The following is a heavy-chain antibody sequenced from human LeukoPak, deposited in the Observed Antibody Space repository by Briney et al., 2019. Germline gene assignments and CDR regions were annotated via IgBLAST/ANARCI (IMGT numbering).Heavy chain of an antibody. CDR2: ISGSGGST. V-gene: IGHV3-23*01. J-gene: IGHJ4*02. Sequence: GASLRLSCAASGFTFSSYAMGWVRQAPGKGLEWVSAISGSGGSTYYADSVKGRFTISRDNSKNTLYLQMNSLRAEDTAVYYCAKDHYYDSSGYYYFDYWGQGTLVTVSS. D-gene: IGHD3-22*01. CDR3: AKDHYYDSSGYYYFDY. CDR1: GFTFSSYA.